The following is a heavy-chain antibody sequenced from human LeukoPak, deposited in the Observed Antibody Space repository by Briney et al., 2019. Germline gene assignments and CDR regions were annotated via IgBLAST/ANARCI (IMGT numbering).Heavy chain of an antibody. CDR1: GGSITHYL. CDR2: IYYDGRT. Sequence: PSETLSLTCTVSGGSITHYLWSWIRKPPGKGLEWIGYIYYDGRTTYNPSLKSRVTISLDTSNNQFSLKLSSVTPADTAVYYCARVLPGGGGSPDYWGQGILVTVSS. CDR3: ARVLPGGGGSPDY. V-gene: IGHV4-59*01. J-gene: IGHJ4*02. D-gene: IGHD1-26*01.